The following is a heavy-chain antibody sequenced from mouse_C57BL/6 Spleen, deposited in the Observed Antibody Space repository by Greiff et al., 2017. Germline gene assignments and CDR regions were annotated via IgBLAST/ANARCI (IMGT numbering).Heavy chain of an antibody. V-gene: IGHV1-39*01. CDR1: GYSFTDYN. CDR3: ARAWGSGALAY. CDR2: INPNYGTT. J-gene: IGHJ3*01. D-gene: IGHD3-2*02. Sequence: EVKLQESGPELVKPGASVKISCKASGYSFTDYNMHWVKQSNGKSLEWIGVINPNYGTTSYTQKFQGKATLTVDQSSSTAYMQLNSLTSEDSAVYDCARAWGSGALAYWGQGTLVTVSA.